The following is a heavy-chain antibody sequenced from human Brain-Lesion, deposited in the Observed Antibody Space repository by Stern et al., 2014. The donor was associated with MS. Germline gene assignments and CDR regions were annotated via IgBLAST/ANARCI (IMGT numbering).Heavy chain of an antibody. CDR2: IWFHGTKK. CDR3: AKDKKDSSGWNLYFYGMDV. CDR1: GFTFSSYG. D-gene: IGHD6-19*01. V-gene: IGHV3-33*06. Sequence: QVQPVESGGGVVQPGRSLRLSCAVSGFTFSSYGMYWVRQAPGKGLEWVAGIWFHGTKKNYIWSVKGRFTISRDNSKNTLSRQMSSGRAEDTAVYYCAKDKKDSSGWNLYFYGMDVWGQGTTVIVSS. J-gene: IGHJ6*02.